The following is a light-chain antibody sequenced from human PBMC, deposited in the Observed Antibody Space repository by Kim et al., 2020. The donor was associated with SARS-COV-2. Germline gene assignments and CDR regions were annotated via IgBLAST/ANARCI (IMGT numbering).Light chain of an antibody. J-gene: IGLJ3*02. CDR2: GKN. Sequence: SSELTQDPAVSVALGQTVRITCQGDSLRSYYASWYQQKPGQAPVLVISGKNNRPSGIPDRFSGSSSGNTASLTITGAQEEDEADYYCNSRDSSGNIWVFGGGTKLTVL. CDR3: NSRDSSGNIWV. CDR1: SLRSYY. V-gene: IGLV3-19*01.